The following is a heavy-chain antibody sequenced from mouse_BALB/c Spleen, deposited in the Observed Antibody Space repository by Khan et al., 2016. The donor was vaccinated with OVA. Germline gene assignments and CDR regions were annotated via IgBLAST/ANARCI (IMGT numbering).Heavy chain of an antibody. J-gene: IGHJ2*01. CDR1: GFTFSTYT. V-gene: IGHV5-6-4*01. CDR3: TRDRVIGAGYFDY. CDR2: ISSGGSYT. Sequence: EVQLVESGGDLVKPGGSLKLSCAASGFTFSTYTMSWVRQTPEKRLEWVATISSGGSYTFYPDSVKGRFTISRDYAMNTLNLQMNSLKSEDTALYSCTRDRVIGAGYFDYWGQGTTLAVSS. D-gene: IGHD2-1*01.